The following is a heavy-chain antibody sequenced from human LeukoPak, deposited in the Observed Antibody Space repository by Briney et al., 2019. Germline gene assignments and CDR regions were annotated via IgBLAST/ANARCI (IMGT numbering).Heavy chain of an antibody. CDR1: GFTFSSYS. V-gene: IGHV3-21*01. CDR2: ISSSSSYI. D-gene: IGHD3-22*01. J-gene: IGHJ4*02. CDR3: ANVEGITMMARDY. Sequence: GGSLRLSCAASGFTFSSYSMNWVRQAPGKGLEWISSISSSSSYIYYADSVKGRFTISRDNSKNTLYLQMNSLRAEDTAVYYCANVEGITMMARDYWGQGTLVTVSS.